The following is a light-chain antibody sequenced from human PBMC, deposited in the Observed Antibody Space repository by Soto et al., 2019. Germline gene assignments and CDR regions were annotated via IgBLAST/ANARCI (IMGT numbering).Light chain of an antibody. V-gene: IGKV3-11*01. CDR1: QSVSSS. Sequence: EIVLTQSPATLSLSPGERATLSCRASQSVSSSLAWYQQKPGQAPRLLIYDASNRATGIPARFSGSGSGTDFTLTISSLEPEDFAVYYCQYYNNWLGTFGGGTKVEIK. J-gene: IGKJ4*01. CDR2: DAS. CDR3: QYYNNWLGT.